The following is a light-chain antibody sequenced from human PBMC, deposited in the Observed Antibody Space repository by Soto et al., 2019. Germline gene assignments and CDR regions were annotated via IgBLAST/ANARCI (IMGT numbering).Light chain of an antibody. J-gene: IGKJ5*01. CDR2: AAS. CDR1: QGIDSS. V-gene: IGKV1-9*01. CDR3: QQYAVSPIT. Sequence: ILLTQSPSSLSASVGDRVTITCRASQGIDSSFAWYQQKPGKAPKLLIYAASSLQSGVPSRFSGSGSGTDFTLTISRLEPEDFAVFYCQQYAVSPITFGQGTRLEIK.